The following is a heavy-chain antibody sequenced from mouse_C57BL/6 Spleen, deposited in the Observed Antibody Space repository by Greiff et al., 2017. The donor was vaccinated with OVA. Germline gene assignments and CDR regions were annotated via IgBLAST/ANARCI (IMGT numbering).Heavy chain of an antibody. Sequence: DVKLVASGPELVKPGASVKIPCKASGYTFTDYNMDWVKQSHGKSLEWVGDINPNNGGTIYNQKFKGKATLTVDKSSRTAYRADRRLISEETAVYYCAREGFDYYGSSYGYFDGWGTGTTVTVSS. V-gene: IGHV1-18*01. CDR2: INPNNGGT. D-gene: IGHD1-1*01. CDR3: AREGFDYYGSSYGYFDG. CDR1: GYTFTDYN. J-gene: IGHJ1*03.